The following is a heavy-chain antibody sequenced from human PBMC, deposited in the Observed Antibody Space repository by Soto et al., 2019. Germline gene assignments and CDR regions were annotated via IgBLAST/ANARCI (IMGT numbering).Heavy chain of an antibody. CDR1: GFIFSTYG. CDR3: AKSWSGSHGAFDM. D-gene: IGHD2-8*02. J-gene: IGHJ3*02. Sequence: QVQLVESGGGVVQPGRSLRLSCAASGFIFSTYGMHWVRQAPGKGLEWVAVISYDGSNQYFEDSVEGRFTISRDNSKNTLYLQMNSLRLEDTALYYCAKSWSGSHGAFDMWGQGTMVIVSA. V-gene: IGHV3-30*18. CDR2: ISYDGSNQ.